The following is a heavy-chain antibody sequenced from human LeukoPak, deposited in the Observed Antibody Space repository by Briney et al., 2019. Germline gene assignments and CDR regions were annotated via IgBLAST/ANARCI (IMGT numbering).Heavy chain of an antibody. CDR1: GFTFSNYA. D-gene: IGHD3-22*01. CDR3: ARRDGSGYYALDY. V-gene: IGHV3-23*01. CDR2: LGGRGVLT. J-gene: IGHJ4*02. Sequence: QAGGSLRLSCAAPGFTFSNYAMSWVRQAPGKGLEWVSTLGGRGVLTYYADSVRGRFTVSRDNSKNTLYLQMNSLRAEDTAVYYCARRDGSGYYALDYWGQGFLVTVSS.